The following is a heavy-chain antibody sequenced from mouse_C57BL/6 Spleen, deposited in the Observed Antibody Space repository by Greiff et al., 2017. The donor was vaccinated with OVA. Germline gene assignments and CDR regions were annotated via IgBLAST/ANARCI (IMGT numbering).Heavy chain of an antibody. CDR1: GYTFTSYD. Sequence: VQLQQSGPELVKPGASVKLSCKASGYTFTSYDINWVQQRPGQGLEWIGWIYPRDGSTKYNEKFKGKATLTVDTSSSTAYMELRSLTSEDSAVYFCARRCYKPLGDLDYWGQGTTVTVSS. CDR3: ARRCYKPLGDLDY. CDR2: IYPRDGST. J-gene: IGHJ4*01. V-gene: IGHV1-85*01. D-gene: IGHD1-3*01.